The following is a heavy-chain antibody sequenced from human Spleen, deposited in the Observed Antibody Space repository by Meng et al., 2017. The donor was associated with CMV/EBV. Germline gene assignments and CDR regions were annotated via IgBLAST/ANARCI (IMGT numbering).Heavy chain of an antibody. J-gene: IGHJ4*02. Sequence: SETLSLTCTVSGDSMIGYYWSWIRQPPGKGLEWIGYIYYRGGTNYNPSLKSRVTLSVDTSKNQFSLKLSSVTAADTAVYYCARAGYCTNGVCYVGFYDYWGQGTLVTVSS. CDR3: ARAGYCTNGVCYVGFYDY. CDR1: GDSMIGYY. D-gene: IGHD2-8*01. CDR2: IYYRGGT. V-gene: IGHV4-59*01.